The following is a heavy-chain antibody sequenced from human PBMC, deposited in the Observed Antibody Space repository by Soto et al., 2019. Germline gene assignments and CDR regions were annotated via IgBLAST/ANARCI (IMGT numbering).Heavy chain of an antibody. J-gene: IGHJ1*01. V-gene: IGHV1-18*01. CDR1: GYTFTNYG. D-gene: IGHD6-13*01. CDR3: ARGGSSWSAEYYQH. Sequence: QVQLVQSGAEVKKPGAPVKVSCKASGYTFTNYGISWVRQAPGQGPEWMGWISGYNGKTNYAQTLQGRVTMTTDTSTSTAYMELRSLRSDDTAVYYCARGGSSWSAEYYQHWGQGTLVIVSS. CDR2: ISGYNGKT.